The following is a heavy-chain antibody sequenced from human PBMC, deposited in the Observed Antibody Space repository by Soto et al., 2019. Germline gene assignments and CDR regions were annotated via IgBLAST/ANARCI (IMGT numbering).Heavy chain of an antibody. CDR1: GFTFSSHV. CDR3: AKDRRGAYCSGGICYSPDY. CDR2: ISGTGGT. Sequence: EVQLWESGGGLVQPGGSLRLSCAVSGFTFSSHVMSWVRQAPGKGLEWVSAISGTGGTYYAGSVKGRFTISRDNSKNALYLQMNNLRDEDQAVYYCAKDRRGAYCSGGICYSPDYWGQGTLVIVSS. V-gene: IGHV3-23*01. D-gene: IGHD2-15*01. J-gene: IGHJ4*02.